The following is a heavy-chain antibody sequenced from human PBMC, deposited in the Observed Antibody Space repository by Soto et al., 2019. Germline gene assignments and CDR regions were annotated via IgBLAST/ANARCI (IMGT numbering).Heavy chain of an antibody. J-gene: IGHJ5*02. CDR2: IYPGDSDT. V-gene: IGHV5-51*01. D-gene: IGHD3-3*01. CDR1: GYSFTSYW. Sequence: GESLKISCKGSGYSFTSYWIGWVRQMPGKGLEWMGIIYPGDSDTRYSPSFQGQVTISADKSISTAYLQWSSLKASDTAMYYCARGDYDFWSGPNWFDPWGQGTLVTVSS. CDR3: ARGDYDFWSGPNWFDP.